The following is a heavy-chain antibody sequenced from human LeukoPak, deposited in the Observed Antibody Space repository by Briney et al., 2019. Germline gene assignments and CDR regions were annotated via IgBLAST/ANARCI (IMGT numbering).Heavy chain of an antibody. D-gene: IGHD6-19*01. J-gene: IGHJ4*02. V-gene: IGHV4-59*01. Sequence: SETLSLTCTVSGGSISSYYWSWIRQPPGKGLEWIGYIYYSGSTNYNPSLKSRVTISVDTSKNQFSLKLSSVTAADTAVYYCARSDIAVAGRNFDYWGQGTLVTVSS. CDR2: IYYSGST. CDR3: ARSDIAVAGRNFDY. CDR1: GGSISSYY.